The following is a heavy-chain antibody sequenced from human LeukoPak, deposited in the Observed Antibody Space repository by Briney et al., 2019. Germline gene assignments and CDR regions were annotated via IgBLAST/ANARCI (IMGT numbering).Heavy chain of an antibody. CDR2: IYHSGST. J-gene: IGHJ3*02. CDR1: GGSISSGGYY. Sequence: PSETLSLTCTVSGGSISSGGYYWSWIRQPPGKGLEWIGYIYHSGSTYCNPSLKSRVTISVDRSKNQFSLKLSSVTAADTAVYYCARSGGIVVVPAAIYAFDIWGQGTMVTVSP. D-gene: IGHD2-2*01. V-gene: IGHV4-30-2*01. CDR3: ARSGGIVVVPAAIYAFDI.